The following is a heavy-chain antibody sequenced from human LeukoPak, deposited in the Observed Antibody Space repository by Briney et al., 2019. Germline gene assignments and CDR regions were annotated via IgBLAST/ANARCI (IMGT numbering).Heavy chain of an antibody. CDR1: GYTFTSYG. D-gene: IGHD5-24*01. J-gene: IGHJ3*02. Sequence: GASVKVSCKASGYTFTSYGISWVRQAPGQGLKWMGWISAYNGNTNYAQKLQGRVTMTTDTSTSTAYMELRSLRSDDTAVYYCARPSRGMATIIDAFDIWGQGTMVTVSS. CDR2: ISAYNGNT. CDR3: ARPSRGMATIIDAFDI. V-gene: IGHV1-18*01.